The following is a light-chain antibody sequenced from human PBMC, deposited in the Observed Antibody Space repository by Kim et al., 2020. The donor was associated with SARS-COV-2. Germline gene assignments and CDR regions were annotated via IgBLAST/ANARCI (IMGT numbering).Light chain of an antibody. J-gene: IGKJ4*01. Sequence: SPGERATLSCRASQMVSSNIAWYQQKPGQAPRLLIYDAYNRATGVPARFSGSGSGTEFTLTISSLQSEDSAVYHCQQYNKWFALSFGGGTKVDIK. CDR3: QQYNKWFALS. CDR2: DAY. V-gene: IGKV3-15*01. CDR1: QMVSSN.